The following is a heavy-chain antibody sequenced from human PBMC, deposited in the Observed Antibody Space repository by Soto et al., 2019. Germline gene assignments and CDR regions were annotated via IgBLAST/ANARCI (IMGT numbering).Heavy chain of an antibody. CDR2: IYYSGST. D-gene: IGHD1-26*01. Sequence: SETLSLTCTVSGGSISSYYWSWIRQPPGKGLEWIGYIYYSGSTNYNPSLKSRVTISVDTSKNQFSLKLSSVTAADTAVYYCASLSGSYYFNYWGQGTLVTVSS. J-gene: IGHJ4*02. CDR1: GGSISSYY. V-gene: IGHV4-59*01. CDR3: ASLSGSYYFNY.